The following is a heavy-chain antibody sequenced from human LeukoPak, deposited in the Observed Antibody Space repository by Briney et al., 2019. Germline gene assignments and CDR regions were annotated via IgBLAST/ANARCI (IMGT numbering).Heavy chain of an antibody. Sequence: GGSLRLSCAAFSGFAMSWVRQAPGKGLEWVSAISGSGGSTYYADSVKGRFTISRDNSKNTLYLQMNSLRAEDTAVYYCANNQPPFDYWGQGTLVTVSS. CDR3: ANNQPPFDY. V-gene: IGHV3-23*01. J-gene: IGHJ4*02. D-gene: IGHD2-2*01. CDR2: ISGSGGST. CDR1: SGFA.